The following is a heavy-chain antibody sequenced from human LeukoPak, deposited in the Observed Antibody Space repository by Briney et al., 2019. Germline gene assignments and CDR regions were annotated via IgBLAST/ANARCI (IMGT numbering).Heavy chain of an antibody. CDR3: ARCNAVSHYGDRDY. D-gene: IGHD4-17*01. Sequence: ASVKVSCKASGYTFTGYYMHWVRQAPGQGLEWMGWINPNSGGTNYAQKFQGRVTMTTDTSTSTAYMELSSLRSDDTAVYYCARCNAVSHYGDRDYWGQGTLVTVSS. CDR1: GYTFTGYY. V-gene: IGHV1-2*02. J-gene: IGHJ4*02. CDR2: INPNSGGT.